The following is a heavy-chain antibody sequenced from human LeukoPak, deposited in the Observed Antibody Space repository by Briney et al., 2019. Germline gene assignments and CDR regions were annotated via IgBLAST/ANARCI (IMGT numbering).Heavy chain of an antibody. J-gene: IGHJ4*02. V-gene: IGHV4-34*01. CDR2: INHSGST. D-gene: IGHD6-13*01. Sequence: SETLSLTCAVYGGSFSGYYWSWIRQPPGKGLEWIGEINHSGSTNYNPSLKSRVTISVDTSKNQFSLKLSSVTAADTAVYYCARQLDVFDYWGQGTLVTVSS. CDR3: ARQLDVFDY. CDR1: GGSFSGYY.